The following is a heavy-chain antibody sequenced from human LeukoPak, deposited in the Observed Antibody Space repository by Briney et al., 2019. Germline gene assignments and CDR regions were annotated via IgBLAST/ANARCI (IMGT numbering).Heavy chain of an antibody. CDR3: ARGPEGGYDSSGELDY. J-gene: IGHJ4*01. CDR1: GFTFSSCG. CDR2: IWYDGSNK. Sequence: GGSLRLSCAASGFTFSSCGMHWVRQAPGKGLEWVAVIWYDGSNKYYADSVKGRFTISRDNSKNTLYLQMNSLRAEDTAVYYCARGPEGGYDSSGELDYWGHGNLVPVSS. D-gene: IGHD3-22*01. V-gene: IGHV3-33*01.